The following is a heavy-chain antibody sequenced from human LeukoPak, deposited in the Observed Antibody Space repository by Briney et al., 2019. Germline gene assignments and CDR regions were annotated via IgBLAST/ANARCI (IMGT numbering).Heavy chain of an antibody. Sequence: RSSETLSLTCTVSGYSISSGYYWAWIRQPPGKGLEGIASNYYNRNTYYNPSLKSRVTISVDTSNNQFSLKLSSVSAADTAVYYCARCVLELRPGGIDAFDIWGEGTMVTVS. CDR2: NYYNRNT. CDR1: GYSISSGYY. J-gene: IGHJ3*02. V-gene: IGHV4-38-2*02. D-gene: IGHD1-7*01. CDR3: ARCVLELRPGGIDAFDI.